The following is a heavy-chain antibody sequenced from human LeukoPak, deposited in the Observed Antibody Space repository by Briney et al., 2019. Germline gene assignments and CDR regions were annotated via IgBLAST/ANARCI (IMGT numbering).Heavy chain of an antibody. J-gene: IGHJ1*01. Sequence: AAVKVSRKVSGYTLTELSMHWVRQAPGKGLDWMGGFDPEDGETIHAQEFQGRVTMTEDTSTDTAYMELSSLRSEDTAVFYCSTDLGARYFQHWGQGTLVTVSS. V-gene: IGHV1-24*01. D-gene: IGHD1-26*01. CDR3: STDLGARYFQH. CDR2: FDPEDGET. CDR1: GYTLTELS.